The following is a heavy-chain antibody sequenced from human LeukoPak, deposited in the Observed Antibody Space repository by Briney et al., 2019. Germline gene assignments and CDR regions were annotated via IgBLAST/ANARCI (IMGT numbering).Heavy chain of an antibody. CDR1: GFAFSSYS. CDR2: ISSSSSYI. J-gene: IGHJ4*02. D-gene: IGHD3-22*01. V-gene: IGHV3-21*01. Sequence: GGSLRLSCAASGFAFSSYSMNWVRQAPGQGLEWVSSISSSSSYIYYADSVKGRFTISSDNAKNSLYLQMNSLRAEDTAVYYCARGDYYDSSGPSDYFDYWGQGTLVTVSS. CDR3: ARGDYYDSSGPSDYFDY.